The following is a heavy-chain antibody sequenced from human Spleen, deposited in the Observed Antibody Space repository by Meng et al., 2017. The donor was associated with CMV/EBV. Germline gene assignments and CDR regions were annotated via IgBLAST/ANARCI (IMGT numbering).Heavy chain of an antibody. CDR3: ARPPYDFWSGWGWFDP. Sequence: GFTFSRYGMHWVRQDPGKGMEWVAFIRYDGSNKYYADSVKGRFTISRDNSKNTLYLQMNSLRAEDTAVYYCARPPYDFWSGWGWFDPWGQGTLVTVSS. J-gene: IGHJ5*02. D-gene: IGHD3-3*01. V-gene: IGHV3-30*02. CDR1: GFTFSRYG. CDR2: IRYDGSNK.